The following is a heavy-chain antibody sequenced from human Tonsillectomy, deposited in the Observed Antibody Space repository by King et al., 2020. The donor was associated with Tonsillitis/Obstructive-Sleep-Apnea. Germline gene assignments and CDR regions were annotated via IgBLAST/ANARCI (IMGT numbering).Heavy chain of an antibody. CDR1: GFTFSSFW. CDR3: ARVLDYYDSSGYRAFDL. J-gene: IGHJ3*01. V-gene: IGHV3-7*03. CDR2: IKEDGSEK. Sequence: VQLVESGGGLVQPGGSLRLSCAASGFTFSSFWMTWVRQAPGKGLEWVANIKEDGSEKYYVDSVRGRFTISRDNAKNSLYLQMNSLRAEDTAVYYCARVLDYYDSSGYRAFDLWGQGTMVTVSS. D-gene: IGHD3-22*01.